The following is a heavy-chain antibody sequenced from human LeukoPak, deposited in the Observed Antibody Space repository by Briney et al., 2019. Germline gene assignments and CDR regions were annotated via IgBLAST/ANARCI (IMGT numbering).Heavy chain of an antibody. CDR3: ARVGGATTLEY. V-gene: IGHV3-64*01. CDR1: GFTFSSYA. Sequence: PGGSLRLSCAASGFTFSSYAMHRVRQAPGKGLEYVSAISSNGGSTYYANSVKGRFTISRDNSKNTLYLQMGSLRAEDMAVYYCARVGGATTLEYWGQGTLVTVSS. D-gene: IGHD1-26*01. CDR2: ISSNGGST. J-gene: IGHJ4*02.